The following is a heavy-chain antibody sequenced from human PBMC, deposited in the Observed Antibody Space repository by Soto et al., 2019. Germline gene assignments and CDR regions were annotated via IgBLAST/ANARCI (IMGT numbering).Heavy chain of an antibody. Sequence: GGSLRLSCAASGFTFSGSAMHWVRQASGKGLEWVGRIRSKANSYATAYAASVKGRFTISRDDSKNTAYLQMNSLKTEDTAVYYCTRLMYYYDSSGYYQTTYAFDIWGQGTMVTVSS. CDR2: IRSKANSYAT. CDR1: GFTFSGSA. CDR3: TRLMYYYDSSGYYQTTYAFDI. J-gene: IGHJ3*02. V-gene: IGHV3-73*01. D-gene: IGHD3-22*01.